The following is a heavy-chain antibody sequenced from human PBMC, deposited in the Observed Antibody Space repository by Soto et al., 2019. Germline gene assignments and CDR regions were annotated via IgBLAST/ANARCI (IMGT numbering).Heavy chain of an antibody. V-gene: IGHV3-23*01. D-gene: IGHD3-10*01. CDR3: AVSNYHGSGSPYDY. CDR2: LTPRGFNT. Sequence: EVQLLESGGDLVQPGGSLRLSCAASGFTFSDPAMNWARQAPGKGLEWVSALTPRGFNTYYTDSVRGRFTIYRDNSRNTLYLEMKSLRAEDTATYYWAVSNYHGSGSPYDYWGQGTLVAVSS. J-gene: IGHJ4*02. CDR1: GFTFSDPA.